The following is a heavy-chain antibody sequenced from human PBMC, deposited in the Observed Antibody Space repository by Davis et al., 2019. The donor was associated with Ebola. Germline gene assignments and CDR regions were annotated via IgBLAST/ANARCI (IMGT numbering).Heavy chain of an antibody. Sequence: GESLKISCAASGFTFSSYGMHWVRQAPGKGLEWVAVISYDGSNKYYADSVKGRFTISRDNSKNTLYLQMNSLRAEDTAVYYCAREGGGNSRRYFDYWGQGTLVTVSS. CDR1: GFTFSSYG. V-gene: IGHV3-30*03. J-gene: IGHJ4*02. D-gene: IGHD4-23*01. CDR2: ISYDGSNK. CDR3: AREGGGNSRRYFDY.